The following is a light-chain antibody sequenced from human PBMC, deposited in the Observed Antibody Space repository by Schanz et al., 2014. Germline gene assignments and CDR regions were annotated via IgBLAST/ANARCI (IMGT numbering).Light chain of an antibody. CDR2: VAS. CDR1: HNINSW. V-gene: IGKV1-12*01. Sequence: DIQMTQSPSSVSASVGDRVTISCRASHNINSWLASYQQKPGKAPDLLIYVASRLHSGVSSRFRGSGSGTEFTLIISDLQSEDLGTYYCQQASSFPFTFGGGTRVEIK. CDR3: QQASSFPFT. J-gene: IGKJ4*01.